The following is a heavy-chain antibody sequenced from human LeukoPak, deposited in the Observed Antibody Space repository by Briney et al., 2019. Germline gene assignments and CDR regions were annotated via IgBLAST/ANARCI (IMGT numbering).Heavy chain of an antibody. V-gene: IGHV4-30-4*01. CDR2: IYYSGST. Sequence: SETLSLTCTVSGGSISSGDYYWSWIRQPPGKGLAWIGYIYYSGSTYYNPSLKSRVTISVDTSKNQFSLKLSSVTAADTAVYYCARVNRDGYNQYFDYWGQGTLVTVSS. CDR3: ARVNRDGYNQYFDY. CDR1: GGSISSGDYY. D-gene: IGHD5-24*01. J-gene: IGHJ4*02.